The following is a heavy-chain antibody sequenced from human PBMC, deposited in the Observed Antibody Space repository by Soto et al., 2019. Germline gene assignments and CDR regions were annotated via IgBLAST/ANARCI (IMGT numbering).Heavy chain of an antibody. D-gene: IGHD2-15*01. CDR3: VRDNSGFDY. J-gene: IGHJ4*02. CDR2: IYPNGGST. CDR1: GYTFTHFY. V-gene: IGHV1-46*03. Sequence: QVQVVQSGTEVKKPGASVRLSCRASGYTFTHFYIHWVRQAPGQGLEWVGMIYPNGGSTNYAQKFQGRVIMTRDTSTSTVYMELSSLRSEDTAVYYCVRDNSGFDYWGQGTLVTVSS.